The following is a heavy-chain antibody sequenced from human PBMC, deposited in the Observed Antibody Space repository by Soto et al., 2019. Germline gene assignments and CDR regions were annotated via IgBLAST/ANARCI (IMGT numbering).Heavy chain of an antibody. V-gene: IGHV1-8*01. CDR2: MNPNSGNT. CDR1: GYTFTSYD. CDR3: ARGIPGDNYAAHYYYYYYMDV. D-gene: IGHD4-4*01. Sequence: ASVKVSCKASGYTFTSYDINWVRQATGQGLEWMGWMNPNSGNTGYAQKFQGRVTMTRNTSISTAYMELSSLRSEDTAVYYCARGIPGDNYAAHYYYYYYMDVWGKGTTVTVSS. J-gene: IGHJ6*03.